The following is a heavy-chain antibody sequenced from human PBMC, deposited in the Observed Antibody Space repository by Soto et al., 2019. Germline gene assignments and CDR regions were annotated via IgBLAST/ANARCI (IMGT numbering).Heavy chain of an antibody. CDR3: ARDGTTLISWFDP. Sequence: SQTLSLTCAISGDSVSSNSAACNWIRQSPSRGLEWLGRTYYRSKWYNDYAVSVKSRITINPDTSKNQFSLQLNSVTPEDTAVYYCARDGTTLISWFDPWGQGTLVTVSS. D-gene: IGHD1-7*01. V-gene: IGHV6-1*01. CDR2: TYYRSKWYN. J-gene: IGHJ5*02. CDR1: GDSVSSNSAA.